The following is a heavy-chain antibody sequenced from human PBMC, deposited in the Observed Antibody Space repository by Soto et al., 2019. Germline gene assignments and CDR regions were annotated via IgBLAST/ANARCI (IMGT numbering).Heavy chain of an antibody. V-gene: IGHV4-34*01. J-gene: IGHJ4*02. CDR3: ARGYGRNFHY. Sequence: TSETLSLTCAVYGGSFNGYYWNWIRQPPGKGLEWIGEINHSGSTNYNPSLKSRVTISVDTSKNQFSLKLSSVTAADTAVYYCARGYGRNFHYWGQGTLVTVS. D-gene: IGHD3-10*01. CDR1: GGSFNGYY. CDR2: INHSGST.